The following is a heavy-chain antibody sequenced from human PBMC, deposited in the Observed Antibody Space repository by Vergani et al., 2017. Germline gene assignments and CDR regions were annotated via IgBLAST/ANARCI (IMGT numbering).Heavy chain of an antibody. CDR1: GCTSSYYG. D-gene: IGHD1-14*01. CDR2: TWYDGNNK. Sequence: QVHLVESGGGVVQPGRSLRLSCVVSGCTSSYYGMHWVRQAPGKGLEWVAVTWYDGNNKQYADSVKGRFTISRDNSKSTMYLQMNSLRDEDTGVYYCARDLRLLYNRFDPWGQGTLVTVSS. J-gene: IGHJ5*02. CDR3: ARDLRLLYNRFDP. V-gene: IGHV3-33*08.